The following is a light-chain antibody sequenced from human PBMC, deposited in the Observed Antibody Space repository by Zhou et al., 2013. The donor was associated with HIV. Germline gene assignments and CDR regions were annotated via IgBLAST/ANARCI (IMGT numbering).Light chain of an antibody. V-gene: IGKV1-5*03. Sequence: DIQMTQSPSTLSASVGDRVTITCRASQSISSWLAWYQQKQGKAPKLLIYKASNLESGVPSRFSGSGSGTEFTLTISSLQPDDFATYYCQQYNSFPLTFGGGPRWRS. J-gene: IGKJ4*01. CDR2: KAS. CDR3: QQYNSFPLT. CDR1: QSISSW.